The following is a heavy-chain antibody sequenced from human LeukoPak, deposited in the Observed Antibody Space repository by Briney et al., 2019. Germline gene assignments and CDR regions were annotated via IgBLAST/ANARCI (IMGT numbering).Heavy chain of an antibody. V-gene: IGHV1-2*02. CDR2: INPNTGGT. Sequence: ASVKVSCKSSGYTFTGYYLHWVRQAPGQGLEWMGWINPNTGGTTYAEKVQGRVTMTRDTSISTAYMALNRLRSDDTALYFCARGYDFWSAPEAFDIWGKGTWSPSLQ. CDR3: ARGYDFWSAPEAFDI. CDR1: GYTFTGYY. J-gene: IGHJ3*02. D-gene: IGHD3-3*01.